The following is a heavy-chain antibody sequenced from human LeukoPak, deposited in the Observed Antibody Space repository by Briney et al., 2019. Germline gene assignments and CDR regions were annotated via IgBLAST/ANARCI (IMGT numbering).Heavy chain of an antibody. Sequence: GGSLRLSCAASGFSFSSTWMHWVRQAPGRGLEWVSLINNDATSKTYADSVKGRFTISRDNAKNTVYLQMDSLGDEDTAVYYCARDRYYIIDYWGQGALVTVSS. J-gene: IGHJ4*02. V-gene: IGHV3-74*01. CDR3: ARDRYYIIDY. CDR1: GFSFSSTW. CDR2: INNDATSK. D-gene: IGHD1-26*01.